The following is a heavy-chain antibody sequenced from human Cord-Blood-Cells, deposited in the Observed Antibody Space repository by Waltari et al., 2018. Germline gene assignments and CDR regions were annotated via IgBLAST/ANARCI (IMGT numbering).Heavy chain of an antibody. V-gene: IGHV1-2*02. J-gene: IGHJ4*02. Sequence: QVQLVQSGAEVKKPGASVKVSCKASGYTFTGYYMHWVRQAPGQGLEWMGWSNPNSGGTNYAQKIQSRVNITRDTSISTAYMELSRLRSDDTAVYYCAREHLPVYRDFDYWGQGTLVTVSS. CDR1: GYTFTGYY. D-gene: IGHD2-8*01. CDR2: SNPNSGGT. CDR3: AREHLPVYRDFDY.